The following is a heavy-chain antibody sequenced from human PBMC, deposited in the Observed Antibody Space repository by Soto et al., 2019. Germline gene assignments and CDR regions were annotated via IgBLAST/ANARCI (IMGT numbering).Heavy chain of an antibody. CDR2: ISGSGGST. CDR3: ATTIVRGVRRFDY. Sequence: EVQLLESGGGLVQPGGSLRLSCAASGFTFSSYAMSWVRQAPGKGLEWVSAISGSGGSTYYADSVKGRFTISRDNSKNTLYLQMNSLRAEDTAVYYCATTIVRGVRRFDYWGQGTLVTVSS. V-gene: IGHV3-23*01. CDR1: GFTFSSYA. J-gene: IGHJ4*02. D-gene: IGHD3-10*01.